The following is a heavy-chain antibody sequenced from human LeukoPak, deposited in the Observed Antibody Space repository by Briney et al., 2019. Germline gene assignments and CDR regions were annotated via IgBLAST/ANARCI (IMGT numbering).Heavy chain of an antibody. CDR2: INHTGST. CDR3: AREEWEGVDY. J-gene: IGHJ4*02. D-gene: IGHD1-26*01. CDR1: GGSFSGFY. Sequence: SETLSLTCAVYGGSFSGFYWSWIRQPPGKGLEWIGEINHTGSTNYNPSLKSRVTISIDRSKNQFSLKLSSVTAADTAVYYCAREEWEGVDYWGQGTLVTVSS. V-gene: IGHV4-34*01.